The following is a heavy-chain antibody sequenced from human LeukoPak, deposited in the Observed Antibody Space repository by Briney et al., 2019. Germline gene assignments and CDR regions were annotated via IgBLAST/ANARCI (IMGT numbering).Heavy chain of an antibody. J-gene: IGHJ4*02. CDR3: ARHGYYYDSSGYYPLDY. D-gene: IGHD3-22*01. Sequence: SETLSLTCAVYGGSFSGYYWSWIRQPPGKGLEWIGYIYYSGSTNYNPSLKSRVTISVDTSKNQFSLKLSSVTAADTAVYYCARHGYYYDSSGYYPLDYWGQGTLVTVSS. CDR1: GGSFSGYY. CDR2: IYYSGST. V-gene: IGHV4-59*08.